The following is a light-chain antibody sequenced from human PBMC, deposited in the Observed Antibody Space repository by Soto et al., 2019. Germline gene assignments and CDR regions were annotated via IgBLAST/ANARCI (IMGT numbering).Light chain of an antibody. CDR3: QQYGSSPIT. J-gene: IGKJ5*01. Sequence: EIVITQSPAILSVSPGEGATLSCRASQGIGNTLAWYQQKPGQTPRLLIYGASNRATGIPDTFSVSGSGTDFTLTISRLEPEDFAVYYCQQYGSSPITFGQGTRLEIK. CDR2: GAS. V-gene: IGKV3-20*01. CDR1: QGIGNT.